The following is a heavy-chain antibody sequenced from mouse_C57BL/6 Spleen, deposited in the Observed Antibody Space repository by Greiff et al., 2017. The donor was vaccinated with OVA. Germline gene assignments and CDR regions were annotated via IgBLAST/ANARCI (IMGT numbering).Heavy chain of an antibody. CDR2: INPSSGYT. Sequence: VKLQESGAELARPGASVKMSCKASGYTFTSYTMHWVKQRPGQGLEWIGYINPSSGYTKYNQKFKDKATLTADKSSSTAYMQLSSLTSEDSAVYYCASSDWDWYFDVWGTGTTVTGSS. J-gene: IGHJ1*03. V-gene: IGHV1-4*01. CDR3: ASSDWDWYFDV. D-gene: IGHD4-1*01. CDR1: GYTFTSYT.